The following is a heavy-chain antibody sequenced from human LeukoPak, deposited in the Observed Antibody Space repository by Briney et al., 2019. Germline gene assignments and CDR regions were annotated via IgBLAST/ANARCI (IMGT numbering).Heavy chain of an antibody. J-gene: IGHJ4*02. CDR1: GFSFSSYS. Sequence: GGSLRLSCAAYGFSFSSYSMNWVRLAPGKGLEWVSYISSSSSYIYYADSVQGRFTISRDNAKNSLYLQMNSLRAEDTAVYYCARAGSGRAPFGYWGQGTLVTVSS. V-gene: IGHV3-21*01. D-gene: IGHD2-15*01. CDR3: ARAGSGRAPFGY. CDR2: ISSSSSYI.